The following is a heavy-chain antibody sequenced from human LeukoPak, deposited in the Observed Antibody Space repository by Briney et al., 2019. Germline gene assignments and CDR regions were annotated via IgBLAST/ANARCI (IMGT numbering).Heavy chain of an antibody. CDR3: AKGIGNWANMDV. CDR2: ISYDGSNK. J-gene: IGHJ6*03. V-gene: IGHV3-30*18. CDR1: GFTFSSYG. Sequence: GGSLRLSCAASGFTFSSYGMHWVRQAPGKGLEWVAVISYDGSNKYYGDSVKGRFTISRDNSKNTLYLQMNSLRPEDTALYYCAKGIGNWANMDVWGKGTTVTISS. D-gene: IGHD7-27*01.